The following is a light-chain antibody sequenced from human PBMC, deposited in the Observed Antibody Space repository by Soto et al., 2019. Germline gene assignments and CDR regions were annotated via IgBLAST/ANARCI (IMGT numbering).Light chain of an antibody. CDR2: GAS. V-gene: IGKV3-15*01. CDR3: QQYHNWPGT. J-gene: IGKJ1*01. CDR1: QSVSSN. Sequence: EIVMTQSPATLSVSPGERATLSCRASQSVSSNLAWYQQKPGQAPRLLIYGASTRATGIPARFSGSGSGTEFTLTLSSLQSEDFAVYYCQQYHNWPGTFGQGTKVEIK.